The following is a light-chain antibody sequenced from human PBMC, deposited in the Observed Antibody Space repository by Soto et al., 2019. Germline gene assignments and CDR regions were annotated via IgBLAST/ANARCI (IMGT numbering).Light chain of an antibody. CDR1: QSIGRD. Sequence: EIVMTQSPGTLSVSPGEGATLSCWASQSIGRDVAWYQQRPGQAPRLLIYGASTRAPGIPARFSGSGSGTDFTLTISGLLSEDFARYFCQQYNNWPRTFGQGTNV. CDR3: QQYNNWPRT. CDR2: GAS. V-gene: IGKV3-15*01. J-gene: IGKJ1*01.